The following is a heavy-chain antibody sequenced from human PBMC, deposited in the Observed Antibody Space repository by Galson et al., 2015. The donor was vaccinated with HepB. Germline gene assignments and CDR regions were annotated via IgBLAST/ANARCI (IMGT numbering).Heavy chain of an antibody. CDR2: ISASGDRT. CDR1: GFTFNRYT. V-gene: IGHV3-23*01. J-gene: IGHJ6*02. Sequence: SLRLSCAGSGFTFNRYTMSWVRQAPGMRLEWVSGISASGDRTYYADSVKGRFTIPRDNSKNTLHLQMNSLRVEDTAVYYCYGNIWGQGTTVTVSS. D-gene: IGHD3-10*01. CDR3: YGNI.